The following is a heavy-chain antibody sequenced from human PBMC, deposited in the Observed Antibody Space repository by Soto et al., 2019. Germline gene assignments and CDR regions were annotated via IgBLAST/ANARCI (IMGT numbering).Heavy chain of an antibody. CDR1: GGTFSSYA. V-gene: IGHV1-69*13. CDR2: IIPIFGTA. J-gene: IGHJ4*02. D-gene: IGHD2-15*01. CDR3: ASATGSGGDDFDY. Sequence: SVKVSCKASGGTFSSYAISWVRQAPGQGLEWMGGIIPIFGTANYAQKFQGRVTITADESTSTAYMELSSLRSEDTAVYYCASATGSGGDDFDYWGQGTLVTVSS.